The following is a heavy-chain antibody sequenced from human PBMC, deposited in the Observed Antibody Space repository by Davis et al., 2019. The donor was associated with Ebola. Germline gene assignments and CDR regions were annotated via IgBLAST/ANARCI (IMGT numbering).Heavy chain of an antibody. CDR1: GYSFSDYY. J-gene: IGHJ4*02. D-gene: IGHD5-18*01. CDR3: ARESAAGYVDIDMVH. CDR2: IDPSGGST. V-gene: IGHV1-46*01. Sequence: ASVKVSCKASGYSFSDYYIHWVRQAPGQGLEWMGIIDPSGGSTTYAQKFQGRVTMTKDTSTSEVYMNLSRLRSEDTAVYYCARESAAGYVDIDMVHWGQGTLVTVSS.